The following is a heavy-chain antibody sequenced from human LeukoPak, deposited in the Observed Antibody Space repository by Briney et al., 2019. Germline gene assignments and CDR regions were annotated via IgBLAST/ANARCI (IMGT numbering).Heavy chain of an antibody. CDR2: IYPNTGGT. D-gene: IGHD5-18*01. Sequence: ASVKVSCKASGYNFIGYYVHWVRQAPGQGLEWVGWIYPNTGGTNYGQKFQGRVTMTRDTSISTAYMELSRLRSDDTAVYYCASSTAMVTWTDYWGQGTLVTVSS. J-gene: IGHJ4*02. CDR1: GYNFIGYY. CDR3: ASSTAMVTWTDY. V-gene: IGHV1-2*02.